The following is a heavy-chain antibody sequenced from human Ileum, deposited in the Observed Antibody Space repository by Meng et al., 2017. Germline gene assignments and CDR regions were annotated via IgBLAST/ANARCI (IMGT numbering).Heavy chain of an antibody. J-gene: IGHJ5*02. Sequence: VQLVESGGGLVKPGWSLRLSCSASGFTFSTYAMSWVRQAPGKGLEWVSSISASGGTNYADAVKGRFTVSRDNSKNTLFLQMTSLRAEDTAVYYCAKPAAGTGWGGSWGQGTLVTVSS. V-gene: IGHV3-23*04. D-gene: IGHD7-27*01. CDR2: ISASGGT. CDR3: AKPAAGTGWGGS. CDR1: GFTFSTYA.